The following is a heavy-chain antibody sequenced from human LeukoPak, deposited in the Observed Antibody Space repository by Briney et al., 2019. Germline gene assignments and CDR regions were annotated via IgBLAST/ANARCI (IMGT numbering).Heavy chain of an antibody. J-gene: IGHJ4*02. D-gene: IGHD2-15*01. CDR1: AYTFTSYS. CDR2: ISAYNGNT. Sequence: ASVKVSCKASAYTFTSYSISWVRQAPGQGLEWMGWISAYNGNTIYAQKVKGRVTMTTDTSTSTAYMELRSLKSDDTAVYYCARASYCSGGSCYSDYWGQGTLVTVSS. CDR3: ARASYCSGGSCYSDY. V-gene: IGHV1-18*01.